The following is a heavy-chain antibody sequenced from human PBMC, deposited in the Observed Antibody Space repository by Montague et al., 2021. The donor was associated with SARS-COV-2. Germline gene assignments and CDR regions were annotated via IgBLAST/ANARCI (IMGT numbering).Heavy chain of an antibody. CDR3: AREGYRSGSFYIDY. J-gene: IGHJ4*01. V-gene: IGHV3-30*04. D-gene: IGHD1-26*01. CDR2: ISHGESNH. Sequence: SLRLSCAASRLPFNGYAMHWVRQAPGKGLEWLTFISHGESNHRYADSVKGRSTISRDNSKNTLYLQMDSLRPEDTAVYYCAREGYRSGSFYIDYWGQGTLVTVSS. CDR1: RLPFNGYA.